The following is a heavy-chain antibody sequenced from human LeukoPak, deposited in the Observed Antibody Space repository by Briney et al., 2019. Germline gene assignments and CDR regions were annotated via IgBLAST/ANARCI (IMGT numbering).Heavy chain of an antibody. CDR1: GFTFNSFG. CDR2: IWYDGSNK. D-gene: IGHD3-16*01. CDR3: ARDLSSEELAEFGFDY. Sequence: WGYLRLYCAASGFTFNSFGMHRVRQAPGKGLEGVAVIWYDGSNKYYADSVKGRFTISRDNSKNTLYLQMNSLRAEDTAVYYCARDLSSEELAEFGFDYWGHGTLVTVSS. J-gene: IGHJ4*01. V-gene: IGHV3-33*01.